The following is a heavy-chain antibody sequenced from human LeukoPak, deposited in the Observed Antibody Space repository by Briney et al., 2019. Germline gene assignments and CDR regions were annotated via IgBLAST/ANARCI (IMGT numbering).Heavy chain of an antibody. V-gene: IGHV3-11*04. D-gene: IGHD3-3*01. CDR2: ISSSGSTI. CDR3: ARYITIFGVVISHLDP. Sequence: GGSLRLSCAASGFTFSDYYMSWIRQAPGKGLEWVSYISSSGSTIYYADSVKGRFTISRGNAKNSLYLQMNSLRAEDTAVYYCARYITIFGVVISHLDPWGQGTLVTVSS. CDR1: GFTFSDYY. J-gene: IGHJ5*02.